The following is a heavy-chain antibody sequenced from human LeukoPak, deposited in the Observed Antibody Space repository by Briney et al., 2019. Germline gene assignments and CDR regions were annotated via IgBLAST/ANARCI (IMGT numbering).Heavy chain of an antibody. V-gene: IGHV3-48*02. Sequence: HPGGSLRLSCAASGFTFSSYNMNWVRQAPGKGLEWGSYISSSSSTIYYADPVKGRFTISRDNAKNSLYLQMNSLRDEDTAVYYCAREYSSSSGSVSDYWGQGTLVTVSS. CDR1: GFTFSSYN. J-gene: IGHJ4*02. D-gene: IGHD6-6*01. CDR2: ISSSSSTI. CDR3: AREYSSSSGSVSDY.